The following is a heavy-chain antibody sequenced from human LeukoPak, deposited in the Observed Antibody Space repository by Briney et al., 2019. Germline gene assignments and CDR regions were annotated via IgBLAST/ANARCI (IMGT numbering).Heavy chain of an antibody. CDR2: ITANGDST. J-gene: IGHJ4*02. V-gene: IGHV3-43*02. Sequence: GGSLRLSCAASGSSFGYYATHWVRQAPGKGLEWVSLITANGDSTYYADSVKGRFTISRDNSKNSLSLQMNSLRTEDTALYYCAKDIEAGTAGFSFDYWGQGTLVAVSS. D-gene: IGHD2-21*02. CDR1: GSSFGYYA. CDR3: AKDIEAGTAGFSFDY.